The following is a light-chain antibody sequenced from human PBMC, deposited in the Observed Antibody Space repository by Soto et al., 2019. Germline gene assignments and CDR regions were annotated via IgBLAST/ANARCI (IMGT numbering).Light chain of an antibody. V-gene: IGKV3-20*01. CDR2: GAS. J-gene: IGKJ5*01. Sequence: IVLPPSQGTLYWSPGERAPLSGRASETVSSNYLAWCQQRPGQAPRLLIYGASTRAAGIPDRFSGSGSGPDFTLTTTRLETEDSPVYFCHQYTGPPTPVAQGTRLKI. CDR1: ETVSSNY. CDR3: HQYTGPPTP.